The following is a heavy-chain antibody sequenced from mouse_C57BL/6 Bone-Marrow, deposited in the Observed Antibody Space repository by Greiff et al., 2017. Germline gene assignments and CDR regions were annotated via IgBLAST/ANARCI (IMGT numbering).Heavy chain of an antibody. D-gene: IGHD2-4*01. J-gene: IGHJ3*01. V-gene: IGHV1-55*01. CDR3: AVDPYDYDEIAY. CDR2: IYPGSGST. CDR1: GYTFTSYW. Sequence: QVQLQQSGAELVKPGASVKMSCKASGYTFTSYWITWVKQRPGQGLEWIGDIYPGSGSTNYNEKFKSKATLTVDTSSSTAYMQLSSLTSEDSAVYYCAVDPYDYDEIAYWGQGTLVTVSA.